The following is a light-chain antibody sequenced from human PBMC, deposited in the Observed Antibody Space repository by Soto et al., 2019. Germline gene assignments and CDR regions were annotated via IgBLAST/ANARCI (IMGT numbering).Light chain of an antibody. CDR3: SSYAGTNIGV. J-gene: IGLJ2*01. CDR2: EVS. CDR1: SSDVGGYNY. V-gene: IGLV2-8*01. Sequence: QSALTQPPSASGSPGQSVTISCNGTSSDVGGYNYVSWYQHHPGKAPKLMIYEVSKRPSGVPDRFSGSKSGDTASLTVSGLQAEDEADYYCSSYAGTNIGVFGGGTKLTVL.